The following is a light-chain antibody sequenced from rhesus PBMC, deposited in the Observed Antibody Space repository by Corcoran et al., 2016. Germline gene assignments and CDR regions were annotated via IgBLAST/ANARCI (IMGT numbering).Light chain of an antibody. J-gene: IGKJ4*01. CDR1: QGIRSW. V-gene: IGKV1-22*01. CDR2: KAS. CDR3: LQYSSSPLT. Sequence: DIQMTQSPSSLSASVGDKVTITCRASQGIRSWLAWYQQTPGKAPKLLIYKASSLQSGVPSRFSGSGSGTDFTLTISSLQPEDFATYYCLQYSSSPLTFGGGTKVELK.